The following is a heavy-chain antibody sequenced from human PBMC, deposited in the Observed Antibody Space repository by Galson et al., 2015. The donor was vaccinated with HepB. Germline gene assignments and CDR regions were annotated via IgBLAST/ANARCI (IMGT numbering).Heavy chain of an antibody. CDR3: AKDAFIWVTASSLRSFHL. V-gene: IGHV3-23*01. Sequence: SLRLSCAASGFTFSNYAMTWVRQAPGKGLEWVSSISGSGGNTYYADSVKGRFTISRDNSKNTLYLQMNSLRAEDTAVYYCAKDAFIWVTASSLRSFHLWGSGTLVTVSS. CDR1: GFTFSNYA. D-gene: IGHD2-21*02. J-gene: IGHJ2*01. CDR2: ISGSGGNT.